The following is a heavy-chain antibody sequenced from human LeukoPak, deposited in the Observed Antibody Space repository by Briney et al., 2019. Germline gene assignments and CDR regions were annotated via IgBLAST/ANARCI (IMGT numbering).Heavy chain of an antibody. CDR2: VSFSGIT. Sequence: SETLSLTCTVTGVSISSYYWSWIRQPPGRGLEWIGYVSFSGITDLNPSLKSRVTMSRDTSKNQFSPRLLSVTAADTAVYFCASYSYDTSGYYYAFGYWGQGLLVTVSS. J-gene: IGHJ4*02. D-gene: IGHD3-22*01. V-gene: IGHV4-59*01. CDR1: GVSISSYY. CDR3: ASYSYDTSGYYYAFGY.